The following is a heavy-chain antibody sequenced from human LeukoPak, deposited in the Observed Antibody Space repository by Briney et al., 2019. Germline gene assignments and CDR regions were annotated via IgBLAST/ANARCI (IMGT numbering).Heavy chain of an antibody. CDR2: IKQDGSEK. J-gene: IGHJ3*02. Sequence: PGGSLRLSCAASGFTFSSYWMSCVRQAPGKGLEWVAKIKQDGSEKYYVDSVKGRFTISRDNAKNSLYLQMNSLRAEDTAVYYCARNYYGSGSYYNRMAFDIWGQGTMVTVSS. V-gene: IGHV3-7*01. CDR1: GFTFSSYW. CDR3: ARNYYGSGSYYNRMAFDI. D-gene: IGHD3-10*01.